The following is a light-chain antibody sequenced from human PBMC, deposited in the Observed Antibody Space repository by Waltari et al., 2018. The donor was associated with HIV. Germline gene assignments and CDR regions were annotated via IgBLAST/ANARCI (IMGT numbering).Light chain of an antibody. J-gene: IGLJ3*02. CDR2: SNN. V-gene: IGLV1-44*01. Sequence: QSVLTQPPSASGTPGQRVPISCSGRSSNLGSNTVNWYQQLPGTAPKLLIYSNNQRPSGVPDRFSGSKSGTSASLAISGLQSEDEADYYCAAWDDSLNAWVFGGGTKLTVL. CDR3: AAWDDSLNAWV. CDR1: SSNLGSNT.